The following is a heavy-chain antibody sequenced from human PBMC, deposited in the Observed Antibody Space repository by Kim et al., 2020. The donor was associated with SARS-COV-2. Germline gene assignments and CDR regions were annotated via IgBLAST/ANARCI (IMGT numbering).Heavy chain of an antibody. CDR3: AKDQRRVQRFGAAPDS. CDR2: INWSGGSL. D-gene: IGHD3-10*01. Sequence: GGSLRLSCAASGFSFDDYAMHWVRQAPGKGLEWVSSINWSGGSLVYADSVKGRFTISRDNTENSLFLQMDSLRVDDTAFYYCAKDQRRVQRFGAAPDSWGQGTLVTVSS. CDR1: GFSFDDYA. V-gene: IGHV3-9*01. J-gene: IGHJ5*01.